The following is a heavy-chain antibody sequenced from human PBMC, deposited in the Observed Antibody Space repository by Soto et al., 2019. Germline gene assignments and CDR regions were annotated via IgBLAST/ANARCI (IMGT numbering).Heavy chain of an antibody. CDR2: ISWNSGDI. CDR1: GFSFDDYA. V-gene: IGHV3-9*01. J-gene: IGHJ4*02. D-gene: IGHD6-19*01. CDR3: AKDPSYASGWGFDS. Sequence: EVQLLESGGGLVQPGSSLRLSCAASGFSFDDYAMHWVRQAPGKGLQWVSGISWNSGDIGYADSVRGRFTISRASGTNSLYLQMDSLKLEDTALYYCAKDPSYASGWGFDSWGQGTLVNVST.